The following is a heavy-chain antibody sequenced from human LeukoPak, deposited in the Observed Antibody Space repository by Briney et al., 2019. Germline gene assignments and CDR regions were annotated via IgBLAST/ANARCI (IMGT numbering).Heavy chain of an antibody. D-gene: IGHD2-15*01. CDR3: ARVRLAYSFDY. CDR2: ISGSGGST. V-gene: IGHV3-23*01. Sequence: PGGSLRLSCAASGFTFSSYGMSWVRQAPGKGLEWVSAISGSGGSTYYADSVKGRFTISRDNSENTLYLQMNSLRAEDTAVYYCARVRLAYSFDYWGQGTLVTVSS. CDR1: GFTFSSYG. J-gene: IGHJ4*02.